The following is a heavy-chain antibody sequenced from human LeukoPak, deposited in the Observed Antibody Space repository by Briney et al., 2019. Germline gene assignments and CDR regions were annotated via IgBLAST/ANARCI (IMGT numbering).Heavy chain of an antibody. J-gene: IGHJ6*03. CDR3: VKGQGYYYYYYMDV. CDR2: ISWNSVTE. Sequence: GGSLRLSCAASGFTFDDYAMHWVRQAPGKGLEWVSGISWNSVTEGYADSVKGRFTISRDNAKNSLYLQMNSLRAEDTALYYCVKGQGYYYYYYMDVWGRGTTVTVSS. V-gene: IGHV3-9*01. CDR1: GFTFDDYA.